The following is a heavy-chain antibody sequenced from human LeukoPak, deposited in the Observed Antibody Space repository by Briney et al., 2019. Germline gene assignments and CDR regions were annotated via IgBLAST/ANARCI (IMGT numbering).Heavy chain of an antibody. J-gene: IGHJ4*02. D-gene: IGHD1-26*01. Sequence: PGGSLRLSCSASGFTFSSYCMYWVRQAPGKRLVWVSRINDNGGRTHYGDSVKGRFSMSRDNSKNTLHLQMSTLRAEDTALYYCVKDVGGSYAFDYWGQGILVTVAS. V-gene: IGHV3-64D*06. CDR2: INDNGGRT. CDR3: VKDVGGSYAFDY. CDR1: GFTFSSYC.